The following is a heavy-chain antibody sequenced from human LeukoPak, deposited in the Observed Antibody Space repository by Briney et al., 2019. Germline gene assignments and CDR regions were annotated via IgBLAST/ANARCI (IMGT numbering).Heavy chain of an antibody. CDR3: ALGGEFSSGWYYFDY. Sequence: KSGGSLRLSCAASGFTFSSYAMSWVRQAPGKGLEWVSAISGSGGSTYYADSVKGRFTISRDNSKNTLYLQMDSLRAEDTAVYYCALGGEFSSGWYYFDYWGQGTLVTVSS. V-gene: IGHV3-23*01. J-gene: IGHJ4*02. CDR2: ISGSGGST. D-gene: IGHD6-19*01. CDR1: GFTFSSYA.